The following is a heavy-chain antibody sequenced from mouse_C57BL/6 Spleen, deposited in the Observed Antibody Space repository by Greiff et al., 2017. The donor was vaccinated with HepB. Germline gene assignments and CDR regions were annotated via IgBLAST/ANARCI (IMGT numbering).Heavy chain of an antibody. CDR1: GFTFSDYG. CDR3: ARGHYYYGSSYVGYFDV. Sequence: EVHLVESGGGLVKPGGSLKLSCAASGFTFSDYGMHWVRQAPEKGLEWVAYISSGSSTIYYADTVKGRFTISRDNAKNTLFLQMTSLRSEDTAMYYCARGHYYYGSSYVGYFDVWGTGTTVTVSS. J-gene: IGHJ1*03. D-gene: IGHD1-1*01. CDR2: ISSGSSTI. V-gene: IGHV5-17*01.